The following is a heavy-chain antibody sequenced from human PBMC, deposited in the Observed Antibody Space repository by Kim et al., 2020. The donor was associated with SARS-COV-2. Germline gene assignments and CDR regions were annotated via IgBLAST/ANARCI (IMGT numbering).Heavy chain of an antibody. CDR3: ARAGYHSGSYYTSSFDF. V-gene: IGHV3-23*01. CDR1: GFTFRSNS. D-gene: IGHD3-10*01. CDR2: ITYAGNI. Sequence: GGSLRLSCEVSGFTFRSNSINWVRQAPGKGLEWVSEITYAGNIRYGDSVKGRFTVSRDSSKNTVYMEMNNLSAEDTAVYYCARAGYHSGSYYTSSFDFWGQGALVSVSS. J-gene: IGHJ4*02.